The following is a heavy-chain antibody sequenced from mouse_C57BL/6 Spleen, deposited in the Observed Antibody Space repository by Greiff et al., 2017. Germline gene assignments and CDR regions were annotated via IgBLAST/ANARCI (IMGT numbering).Heavy chain of an antibody. CDR2: INPSTGGT. J-gene: IGHJ1*03. V-gene: IGHV1-42*01. CDR3: ARYPYYYGSVWYFDV. Sequence: EVQLQQSGPELVKPGASVKISCKASGYSFTGYYMNWVKQSPEKSLEWIGEINPSTGGTTYNQKFKAKATLTVDKSSSTAYMQLKSLTSEDSAVYYCARYPYYYGSVWYFDVWGTGTTVTVSS. CDR1: GYSFTGYY. D-gene: IGHD1-1*01.